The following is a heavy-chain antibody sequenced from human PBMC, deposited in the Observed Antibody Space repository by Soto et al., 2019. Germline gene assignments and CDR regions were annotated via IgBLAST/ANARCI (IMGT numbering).Heavy chain of an antibody. CDR1: GFTFTSDS. CDR3: VGKWFDF. CDR2: ISSHGRDI. Sequence: EVQLVESGGGLVKPGGSVRLSCEASGFTFTSDSMTWVRQAPGKGLEWVSSISSHGRDIFYADSVKGRFTISRDNAKDSLHLQMNSLTGEDSAVYYCVGKWFDFWGQGTLVTVSS. J-gene: IGHJ5*01. V-gene: IGHV3-21*06.